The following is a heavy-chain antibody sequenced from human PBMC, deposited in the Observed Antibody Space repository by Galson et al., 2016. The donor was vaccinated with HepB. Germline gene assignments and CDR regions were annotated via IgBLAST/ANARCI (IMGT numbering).Heavy chain of an antibody. Sequence: SLRLSCAASGFTFSNYGLHWVRQAPGKGLEWVAVISYDGSNAYYADSVKGRFAISRDNSKNTAYLRMNNLRAEDTAVYFCAGNHGAPRYYYYGLDVWVQGTTVTVSS. CDR3: AGNHGAPRYYYYGLDV. CDR2: ISYDGSNA. V-gene: IGHV3-33*01. D-gene: IGHD2/OR15-2a*01. J-gene: IGHJ6*02. CDR1: GFTFSNYG.